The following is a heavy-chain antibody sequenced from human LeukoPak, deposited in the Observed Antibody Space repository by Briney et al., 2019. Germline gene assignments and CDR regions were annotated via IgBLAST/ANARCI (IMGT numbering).Heavy chain of an antibody. CDR3: ARGPYGTLTEGFDY. J-gene: IGHJ4*02. CDR2: ISSSSSYI. CDR1: GFTFTNYA. D-gene: IGHD4-17*01. Sequence: GGSLRLSCAASGFTFTNYAMSWVRQAPGKGLEWVSSISSSSSYIYYADSVKGRFTISRDNSKNTLYLQMNSLRAEDTAVYYCARGPYGTLTEGFDYWGQGTLVTVSS. V-gene: IGHV3-21*01.